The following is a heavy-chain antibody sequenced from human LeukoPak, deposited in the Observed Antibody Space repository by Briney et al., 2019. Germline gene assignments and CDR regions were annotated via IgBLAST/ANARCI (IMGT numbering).Heavy chain of an antibody. D-gene: IGHD3/OR15-3a*01. Sequence: PSETLSLTCTVSGGSISSSSYYWGWIRQPPGKGLEWIGSIYYSGSTYYNPSLKSRVTISADTSTNQLSLKLSSVTAADTAVYCCGRERRWRLAWLGGLVRGVWGRGNTVSVSS. V-gene: IGHV4-39*07. J-gene: IGHJ6*04. CDR3: GRERRWRLAWLGGLVRGV. CDR2: IYYSGST. CDR1: GGSISSSSYY.